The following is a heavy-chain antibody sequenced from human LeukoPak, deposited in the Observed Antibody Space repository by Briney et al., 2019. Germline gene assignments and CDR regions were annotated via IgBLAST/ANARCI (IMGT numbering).Heavy chain of an antibody. J-gene: IGHJ3*02. CDR3: AREDIVVVPAHAGGDAFDI. V-gene: IGHV3-48*04. CDR2: ISSSSSTI. CDR1: GFTFSSYS. Sequence: GSLRLSCAASGFTFSSYSMNWVRQAPGKGLEWVSYISSSSSTIYYADSVKGRFTISRDNAKNSLYLQMNSLRAEDTAVYYCAREDIVVVPAHAGGDAFDIWGQGTMVTVSS. D-gene: IGHD2-2*01.